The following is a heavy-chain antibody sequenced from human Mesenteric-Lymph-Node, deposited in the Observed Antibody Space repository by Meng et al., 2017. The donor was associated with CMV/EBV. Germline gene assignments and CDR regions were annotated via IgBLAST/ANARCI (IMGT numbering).Heavy chain of an antibody. D-gene: IGHD3-10*01. V-gene: IGHV4-34*01. CDR1: GGSFSDYY. Sequence: GSLRLSCAVYGGSFSDYYWSWIRQPPGKGREWIGEINHSVSTNYNPSLKSRVTISLDTSKNQFSLKLSSVTAADTAVYYCARDEYTYDSESSGHGMDVWGQGTTVTVSS. CDR3: ARDEYTYDSESSGHGMDV. J-gene: IGHJ6*02. CDR2: INHSVST.